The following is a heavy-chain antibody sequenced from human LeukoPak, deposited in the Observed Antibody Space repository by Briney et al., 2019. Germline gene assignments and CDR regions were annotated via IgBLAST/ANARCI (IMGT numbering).Heavy chain of an antibody. D-gene: IGHD5-18*01. CDR1: GFTFSSYA. Sequence: PGGSLRLSCAASGFTFSSYAMSWVRQAPGKGLEWVSAISGSGGSTYYADSVKGRFTISRDNSKNTLYLQMNSLRAEDTAVYYCASTAAGCSYASSGGAFDIWGQGTMVTVSS. J-gene: IGHJ3*02. CDR3: ASTAAGCSYASSGGAFDI. CDR2: ISGSGGST. V-gene: IGHV3-23*01.